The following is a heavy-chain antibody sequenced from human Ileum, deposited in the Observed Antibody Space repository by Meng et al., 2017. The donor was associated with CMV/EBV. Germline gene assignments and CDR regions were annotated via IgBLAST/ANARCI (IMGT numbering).Heavy chain of an antibody. CDR1: GFNFSASN. D-gene: IGHD6-19*01. Sequence: GESLKISCEASGFNFSASNMNWVRRAPGKGLEWVSSITSGPSYVYYADSVKGRFTISRDNTKNSLYLQMNSLRAEDTAIYYCAKDGSGTSWLYLDYWGRGTLVTVSS. CDR2: ITSGPSYV. CDR3: AKDGSGTSWLYLDY. V-gene: IGHV3-21*04. J-gene: IGHJ4*02.